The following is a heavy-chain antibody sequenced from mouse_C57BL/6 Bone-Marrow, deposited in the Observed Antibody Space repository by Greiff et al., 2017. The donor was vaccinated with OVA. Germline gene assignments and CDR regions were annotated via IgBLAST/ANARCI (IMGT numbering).Heavy chain of an antibody. J-gene: IGHJ2*01. V-gene: IGHV5-4*03. CDR1: GFTFSSYA. Sequence: EVNLVESGGGLVKPGGSLKLSCAASGFTFSSYAMSWVRQTPEKRLEWVATISDGGSYTYYPDNVKGRFTISRDNAKNNLYLQMSHLKSEDTAMYYCARGYGLDYWGQGTTLTVSS. CDR2: ISDGGSYT. D-gene: IGHD1-1*01. CDR3: ARGYGLDY.